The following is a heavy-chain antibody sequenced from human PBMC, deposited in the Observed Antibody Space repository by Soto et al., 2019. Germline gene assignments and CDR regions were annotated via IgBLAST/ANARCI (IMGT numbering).Heavy chain of an antibody. CDR1: GFTFSSYA. D-gene: IGHD6-19*01. Sequence: GGSLRLSCAASGFTFSSYAMSWVRQAPGKGLEWVSAISGSGGSTYYADSVKGRFTISRENSKNTLYLQMNSLRAEDTAVYYCAKLRYSSGWSRYFDYWGQGTLVTVSS. J-gene: IGHJ4*02. V-gene: IGHV3-23*01. CDR2: ISGSGGST. CDR3: AKLRYSSGWSRYFDY.